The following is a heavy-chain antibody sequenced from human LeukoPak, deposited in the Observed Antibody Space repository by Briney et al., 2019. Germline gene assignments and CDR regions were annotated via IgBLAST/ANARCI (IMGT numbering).Heavy chain of an antibody. D-gene: IGHD2-15*01. CDR3: ARVVGAFDAFDI. V-gene: IGHV4-59*08. CDR2: IYYSGST. J-gene: IGHJ3*02. CDR1: GGSISSYY. Sequence: PSETLSLTCTVSGGSISSYYWSWIRQPPGKGLEWIGYIYYSGSTNYNPSLKSRVTISVDTSKNQFPLKLSSVTAADTAVYYCARVVGAFDAFDIWGQGTMVTVSS.